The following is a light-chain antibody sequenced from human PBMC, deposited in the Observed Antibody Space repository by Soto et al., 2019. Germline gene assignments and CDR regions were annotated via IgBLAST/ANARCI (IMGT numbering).Light chain of an antibody. Sequence: DIVMTQSPLSLTVTPGEPASISCRSSQSLLYSNGYNYLDWYLQKPGQSPQLLIYLGFNRASGVPDRFSGSGSGTDFTLKISRVEAEDVGVYYCMQGTHWPITFGQGTRLEIK. V-gene: IGKV2-28*01. J-gene: IGKJ5*01. CDR3: MQGTHWPIT. CDR1: QSLLYSNGYNY. CDR2: LGF.